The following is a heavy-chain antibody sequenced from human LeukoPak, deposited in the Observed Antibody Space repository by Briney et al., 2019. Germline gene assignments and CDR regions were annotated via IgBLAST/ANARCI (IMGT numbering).Heavy chain of an antibody. D-gene: IGHD4-23*01. CDR2: ISGSCGST. J-gene: IGHJ4*02. Sequence: GGSLRLSCAASGFTFNNYAMSWVRQAPGKGLEWVSAISGSCGSTYYANSVKGRSTISRDNSKNTLYLQMNSLRAEDTAVYYCAKERKLLPFDCWGQGTLVTVSS. CDR1: GFTFNNYA. V-gene: IGHV3-23*01. CDR3: AKERKLLPFDC.